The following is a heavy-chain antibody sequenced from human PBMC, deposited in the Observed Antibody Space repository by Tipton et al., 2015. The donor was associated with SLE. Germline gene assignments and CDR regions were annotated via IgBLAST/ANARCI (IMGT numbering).Heavy chain of an antibody. Sequence: LRLSCAVSGYSISSGYYWGWIRQPPGKGLEWIGSIYHSGSTYYNPPLKSLVTISVDTSKNQFSLKLSSVTAADTAVYYCARARVVVVVAPLLDVWGQGTTVTVSS. CDR2: IYHSGST. CDR1: GYSISSGYY. V-gene: IGHV4-38-2*01. CDR3: ARARVVVVVAPLLDV. J-gene: IGHJ6*02. D-gene: IGHD2-15*01.